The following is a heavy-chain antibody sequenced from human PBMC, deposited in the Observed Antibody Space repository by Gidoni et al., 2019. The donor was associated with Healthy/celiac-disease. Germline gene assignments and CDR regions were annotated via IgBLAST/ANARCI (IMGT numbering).Heavy chain of an antibody. V-gene: IGHV3-20*01. D-gene: IGHD4-17*01. Sequence: EVPLVESGGGVVRPEGSVRLSCASSGVTFDDYGMSWVRQAPGKGLEWVSCMNWNGGSTGYADSVKGRFTISRDNAKNSLYLQMNSLRAEDTALYHCARGSVGGDYRFDYWGQGTLVTVSS. CDR3: ARGSVGGDYRFDY. CDR1: GVTFDDYG. CDR2: MNWNGGST. J-gene: IGHJ4*02.